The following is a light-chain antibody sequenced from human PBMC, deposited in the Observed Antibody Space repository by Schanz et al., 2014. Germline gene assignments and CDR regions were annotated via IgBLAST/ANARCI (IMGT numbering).Light chain of an antibody. Sequence: EIVLTQSPGTLSLSPGERATLSCRASQSVSSSYLAWYQQKPGQAPRLLIYAASSRATGIPHRFSGSGSGTDFTLTISRLEPEDFAVYYCQQYNNWPRGTFGQGTKVDI. J-gene: IGKJ1*01. CDR1: QSVSSSY. CDR2: AAS. CDR3: QQYNNWPRGT. V-gene: IGKV3-20*01.